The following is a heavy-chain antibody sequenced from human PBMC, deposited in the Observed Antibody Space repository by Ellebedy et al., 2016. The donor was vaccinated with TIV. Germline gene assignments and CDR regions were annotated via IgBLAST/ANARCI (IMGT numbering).Heavy chain of an antibody. D-gene: IGHD3-22*01. CDR2: ISSSSSTI. CDR3: ASVRNYYDSSGYGAFDI. Sequence: GESLKISCAASGFTFSSYSMNWVRQAPGKGLEWVSYISSSSSTIYYADSVKGRFTISRDNAKNSLYLQMNSLRDEDTAVYYCASVRNYYDSSGYGAFDIWGQGTMATVSS. V-gene: IGHV3-48*02. CDR1: GFTFSSYS. J-gene: IGHJ3*02.